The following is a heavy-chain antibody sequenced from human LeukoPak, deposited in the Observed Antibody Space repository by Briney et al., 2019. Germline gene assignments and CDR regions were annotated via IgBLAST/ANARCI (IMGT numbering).Heavy chain of an antibody. Sequence: GGSLRLSCAASGFTFDDYGMSWVRQAPGKGLEWVSGINWNGGSTGYADSVKGRFTISRDNAKNSLYLQMNSLRAEDTALYYCARAVRYYYDSSGYFNAFDIWGQGTMVAVSS. J-gene: IGHJ3*02. CDR3: ARAVRYYYDSSGYFNAFDI. CDR2: INWNGGST. V-gene: IGHV3-20*04. CDR1: GFTFDDYG. D-gene: IGHD3-22*01.